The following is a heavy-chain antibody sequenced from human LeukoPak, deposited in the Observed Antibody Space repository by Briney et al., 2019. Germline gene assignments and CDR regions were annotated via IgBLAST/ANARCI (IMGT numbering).Heavy chain of an antibody. D-gene: IGHD2-2*01. J-gene: IGHJ5*02. CDR2: ISSNGGST. CDR3: VKDPRTVVVPAAIGWFDP. CDR1: GFTFRRYA. V-gene: IGHV3-64D*06. Sequence: QPGGALRLSCSASGFTFRRYAMHWVRQAPGKGLDYVSAISSNGGSTYYADSVKGRFTISRDNSQNTLYLQMSSLRAEDTAVYYCVKDPRTVVVPAAIGWFDPWGQGTLVTVSS.